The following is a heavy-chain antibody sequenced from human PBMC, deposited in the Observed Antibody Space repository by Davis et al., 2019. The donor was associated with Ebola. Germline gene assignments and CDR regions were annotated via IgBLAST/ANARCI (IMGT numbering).Heavy chain of an antibody. V-gene: IGHV3-30*18. D-gene: IGHD6-13*01. CDR3: AKDPGQQLTYYFDY. CDR1: GFTFSSYG. Sequence: PGGSLRLSCAASGFTFSSYGMHWVRQAPGKGLEWVAVISYDGSKKYYADSVKGRFTISRDNSKNTLYLQMNSLRAEDTAVYYCAKDPGQQLTYYFDYWGQGTLVTVSS. J-gene: IGHJ4*02. CDR2: ISYDGSKK.